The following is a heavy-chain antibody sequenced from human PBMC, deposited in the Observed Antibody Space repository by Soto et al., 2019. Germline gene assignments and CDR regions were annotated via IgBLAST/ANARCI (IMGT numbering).Heavy chain of an antibody. CDR2: ISYDGSNK. J-gene: IGHJ3*02. Sequence: GGSLRLSCAASGFTFSIYAMHWVRQAPGKGLEWVAVISYDGSNKYYADSVKGRFTISRDNSKNTLYLQMNSLRAEDTAVYYCARDGWNYVARDAFDIWGQGTMVTVSS. V-gene: IGHV3-30-3*01. CDR3: ARDGWNYVARDAFDI. CDR1: GFTFSIYA. D-gene: IGHD1-7*01.